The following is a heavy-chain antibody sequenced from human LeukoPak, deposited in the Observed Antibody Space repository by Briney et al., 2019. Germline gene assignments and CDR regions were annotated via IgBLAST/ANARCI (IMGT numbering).Heavy chain of an antibody. CDR1: GFTFSRSA. V-gene: IGHV3-30*04. Sequence: GGSLRLSCVASGFTFSRSAMHWVRQAPGKGLEWVAIISYDGGNKYYADSVKGRFTISRDNAKDSLYLQINSLRVEDTAVYYCLRGDRRDYWGQGTLVTVSS. CDR3: LRGDRRDY. CDR2: ISYDGGNK. J-gene: IGHJ4*02.